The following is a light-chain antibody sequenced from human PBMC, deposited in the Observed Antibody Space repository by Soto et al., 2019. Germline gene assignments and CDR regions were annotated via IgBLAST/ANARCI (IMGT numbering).Light chain of an antibody. V-gene: IGKV3-20*01. Sequence: EIVLTQSPGTLSLSPGERATLSCRASQSVSSSDLAWYQQKPGQAPRLLIYGASSRATGIPDRFSGSGSGIDFTLTISRLEPEDFAVYYCQHYGRSRTFGQGTKVEIK. J-gene: IGKJ1*01. CDR2: GAS. CDR3: QHYGRSRT. CDR1: QSVSSSD.